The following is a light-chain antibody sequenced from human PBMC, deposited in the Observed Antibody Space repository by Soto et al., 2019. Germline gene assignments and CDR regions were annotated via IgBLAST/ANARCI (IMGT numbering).Light chain of an antibody. V-gene: IGKV1-5*01. J-gene: IGKJ5*01. Sequence: DIPMTQSPSTLSASAGDRVTITCRASQSITIWLAWYQQKLGKAPKLLIYDASTLESGVPSRFSGSGSGTEFTLTISSLQPDDFATYYCQQFHSFPITFGQGTRLEIK. CDR2: DAS. CDR1: QSITIW. CDR3: QQFHSFPIT.